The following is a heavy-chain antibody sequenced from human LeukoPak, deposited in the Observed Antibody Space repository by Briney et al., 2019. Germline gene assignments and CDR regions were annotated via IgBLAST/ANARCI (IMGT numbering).Heavy chain of an antibody. J-gene: IGHJ4*02. V-gene: IGHV3-49*04. CDR1: GFTFSSYA. CDR2: IRSKAYGGTT. Sequence: GGSLRLSCAASGFTFSSYAMSWVRQAPGKGLEWVGFIRSKAYGGTTEYAASVKGRFTISRDDSKSIAYVQMNSLKTEDTAVYYCTRGDIQLWHPFDYWGQGTLVTVSS. D-gene: IGHD5-18*01. CDR3: TRGDIQLWHPFDY.